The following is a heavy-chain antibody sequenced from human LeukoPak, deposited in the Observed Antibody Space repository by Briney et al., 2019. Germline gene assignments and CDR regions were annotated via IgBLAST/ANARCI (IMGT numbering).Heavy chain of an antibody. J-gene: IGHJ4*02. CDR1: GFTFSSYS. D-gene: IGHD3-9*01. Sequence: PGGSLRLSCAASGFTFSSYSMNWVRQAPGKGLEWVANIKQDGSEKYYVDSVKGRFTISRDNAKNSLYLQMNSLRAEDTAVYYCARDGPYDILTGSPPCFDYWGQGTLVTVSS. V-gene: IGHV3-7*01. CDR3: ARDGPYDILTGSPPCFDY. CDR2: IKQDGSEK.